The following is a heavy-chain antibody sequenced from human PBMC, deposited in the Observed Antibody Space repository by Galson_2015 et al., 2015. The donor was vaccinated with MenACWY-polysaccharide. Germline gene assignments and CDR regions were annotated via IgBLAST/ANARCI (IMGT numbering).Heavy chain of an antibody. V-gene: IGHV3-23*01. Sequence: SLRLSCAASGFTFNNYAMSWVRQAPGKGLEWVSAISGSGGTTYHADSVKSRFTISRDNSKNTLSLQMNSLRAEDTAVYYCAKSASGWYWFDPWGQGTLVTVSS. J-gene: IGHJ5*02. CDR2: ISGSGGTT. CDR1: GFTFNNYA. CDR3: AKSASGWYWFDP. D-gene: IGHD6-19*01.